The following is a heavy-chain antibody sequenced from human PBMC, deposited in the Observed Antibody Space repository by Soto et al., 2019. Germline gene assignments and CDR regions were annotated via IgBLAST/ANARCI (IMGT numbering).Heavy chain of an antibody. CDR2: INSGGNT. J-gene: IGHJ4*02. V-gene: IGHV3-66*01. CDR3: VRKDQWLVFDH. CDR1: GFTFRSYA. D-gene: IGHD6-19*01. Sequence: GGSLRLSCAASGFTFRSYAVIWVRQAPGKGLEWVSAINSGGNTYYADSVKGRFTISRDNSKNTVYLQMNSVGAEDTAVYYCVRKDQWLVFDHSGQGTQVTVSS.